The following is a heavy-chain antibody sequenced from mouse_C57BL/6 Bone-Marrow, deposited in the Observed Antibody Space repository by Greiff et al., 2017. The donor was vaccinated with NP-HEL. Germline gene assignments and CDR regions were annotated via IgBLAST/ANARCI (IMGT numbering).Heavy chain of an antibody. J-gene: IGHJ4*01. D-gene: IGHD2-3*01. Sequence: QVQLQQPGAELVKPGASVKMSCKASGYTFTSYWITWVKQRPGQGLEWIGDIYPGSGSTNYNEKFKSKVTLTVDTSSSTAYMQLSSLTSEDSAVYYCARGGYYVPYAMDYWGQGTSVTVSS. CDR1: GYTFTSYW. V-gene: IGHV1-55*01. CDR2: IYPGSGST. CDR3: ARGGYYVPYAMDY.